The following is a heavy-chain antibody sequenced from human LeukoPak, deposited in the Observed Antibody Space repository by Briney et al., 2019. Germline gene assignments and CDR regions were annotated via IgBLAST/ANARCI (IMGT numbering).Heavy chain of an antibody. CDR2: IKEDGSEK. CDR3: ASNGI. V-gene: IGHV3-7*01. Sequence: TGGSLRLSCAASGFTFSNAWMSWVRQAPGKGLEWVANIKEDGSEKHYVDSVKGRFTISRDNAKNSLYLQMNSLRAEDTAVYYCASNGIWGQGTMVTVSS. J-gene: IGHJ3*02. CDR1: GFTFSNAW. D-gene: IGHD2-8*01.